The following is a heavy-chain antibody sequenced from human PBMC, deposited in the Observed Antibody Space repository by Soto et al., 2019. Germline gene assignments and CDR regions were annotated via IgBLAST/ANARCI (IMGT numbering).Heavy chain of an antibody. CDR2: ISYDGSNK. V-gene: IGHV3-30-3*01. J-gene: IGHJ4*02. CDR3: ARGQGLLWFGPVSGYFDY. CDR1: GFTFSSYA. D-gene: IGHD3-10*01. Sequence: QVQLVESGGGVVQPGRSLRLSCAASGFTFSSYAMHWVRQAPGKGLEWVAVISYDGSNKYYADSVKGRFTISRDNSKNTLYLQMNSLRAEDTAVYYCARGQGLLWFGPVSGYFDYWGQGNLVTVSS.